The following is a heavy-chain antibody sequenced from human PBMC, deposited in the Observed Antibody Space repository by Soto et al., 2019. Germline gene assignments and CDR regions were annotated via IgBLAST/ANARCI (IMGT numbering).Heavy chain of an antibody. CDR3: ARPTLTFNMGYGMDV. CDR1: GFTFSSYA. D-gene: IGHD3-10*01. CDR2: ISYDGSNK. Sequence: QVQLVESGGGVVQPGRSLRLSCAASGFTFSSYAMHWVRQAPGKGLEWVAVISYDGSNKYYADSVKGRFTISRDNSKNTLYLQMNSLRAEDTAVYYCARPTLTFNMGYGMDVWGQGTTVTVSS. V-gene: IGHV3-30-3*01. J-gene: IGHJ6*02.